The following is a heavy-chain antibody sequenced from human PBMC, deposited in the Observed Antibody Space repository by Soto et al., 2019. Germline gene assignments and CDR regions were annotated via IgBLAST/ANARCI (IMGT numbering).Heavy chain of an antibody. CDR3: AHGPADYGGNSGYYYYGMDV. CDR1: GFSLSTSGVG. CDR2: IYWNDDK. Sequence: SGPTLVKPTQTLTLTCTFSGFSLSTSGVGVGWIRQPPGKALEWLALIYWNDDKRYSPSLKSRLTITKDTSKNQVVLTMTNMDPVDTATYYCAHGPADYGGNSGYYYYGMDVWGQGTTVTVSS. V-gene: IGHV2-5*01. J-gene: IGHJ6*02. D-gene: IGHD4-17*01.